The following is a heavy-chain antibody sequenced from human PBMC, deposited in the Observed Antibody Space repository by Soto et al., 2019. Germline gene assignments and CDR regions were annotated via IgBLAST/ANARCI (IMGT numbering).Heavy chain of an antibody. J-gene: IGHJ5*02. CDR2: MKRNGDGGRT. CDR1: GFTFSNAW. D-gene: IGHD1-20*01. V-gene: IGHV3-15*05. CDR3: TKGYDITWHDHH. Sequence: EVQLVESGGGLVEPGGSLRLSCTASGFTFSNAWMNWVRQAPGEGLEWVGRMKRNGDGGRTDYAAPVKGRFTISRDDSKNTFYLQMNSLRTEDKAVYYCTKGYDITWHDHHWGQGTLVTVSP.